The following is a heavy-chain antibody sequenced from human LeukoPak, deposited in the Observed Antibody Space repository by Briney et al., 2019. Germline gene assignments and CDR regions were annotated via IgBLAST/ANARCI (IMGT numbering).Heavy chain of an antibody. D-gene: IGHD6-13*01. CDR1: GGSFSGYY. J-gene: IGHJ4*02. Sequence: SETLSLTCAVYGGSFSGYYWSWIRQPPGNGLEWIGEINHSGSTNYNPSLKSRVTISVDTSKNQFSLKLSSVTAADTAVYYCASVPSSSWYAFDYWGQGTLVTVSS. CDR3: ASVPSSSWYAFDY. CDR2: INHSGST. V-gene: IGHV4-34*01.